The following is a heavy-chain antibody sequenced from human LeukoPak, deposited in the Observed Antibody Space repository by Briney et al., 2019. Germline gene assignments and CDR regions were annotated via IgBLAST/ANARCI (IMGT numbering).Heavy chain of an antibody. Sequence: GGSLRLSCAASGFTFDDYAMHWVRQAPGKGLEWVSGISWNSGSIGYADSVKGRFTISRDNAKNSLYLQMNSLRAEDTALYYCAKSAVSGVYPYYYYYGMDVWGQGTTVTVSS. V-gene: IGHV3-9*01. CDR2: ISWNSGSI. CDR3: AKSAVSGVYPYYYYYGMDV. D-gene: IGHD5/OR15-5a*01. J-gene: IGHJ6*02. CDR1: GFTFDDYA.